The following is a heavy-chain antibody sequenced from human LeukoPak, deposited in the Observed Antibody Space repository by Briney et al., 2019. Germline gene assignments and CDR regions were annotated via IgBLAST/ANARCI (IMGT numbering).Heavy chain of an antibody. Sequence: ASVKVSCKASGYTFINYGISWVRQAPGQGLEWMGWISAYNGNTNYAQKFQGRVTMTTDTSTSTVYMELSSLRSEDTAVYYCARDFNPTYYYGSGSFSLEYFDYWGQGTLVTVSS. D-gene: IGHD3-10*01. J-gene: IGHJ4*02. V-gene: IGHV1-18*01. CDR1: GYTFINYG. CDR3: ARDFNPTYYYGSGSFSLEYFDY. CDR2: ISAYNGNT.